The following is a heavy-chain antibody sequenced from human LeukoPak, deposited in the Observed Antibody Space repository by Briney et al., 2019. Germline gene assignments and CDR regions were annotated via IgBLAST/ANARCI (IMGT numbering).Heavy chain of an antibody. V-gene: IGHV3-64*01. CDR2: ISSNGGST. J-gene: IGHJ4*02. D-gene: IGHD1-26*01. CDR1: GFTFSSYA. Sequence: GGSLRLSCAASGFTFSSYAMHWVRQAPGKGLEYVSAISSNGGSTYYANSVKGRFTISRDNSKNTLYLQMGSLRAEDMAVYYCARDRGGSYSAIDYWGQGTLVTVSS. CDR3: ARDRGGSYSAIDY.